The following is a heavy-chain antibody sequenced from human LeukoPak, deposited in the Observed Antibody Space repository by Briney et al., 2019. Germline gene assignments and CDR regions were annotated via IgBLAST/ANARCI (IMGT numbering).Heavy chain of an antibody. Sequence: GGSLRLSCATSGFTFSNHAMHWVRQATGKGLEWVSAIGTAGDTFYPGSVKGRFTISRENAKNSLSLQINSLKAEDTAVYYCVRQQTSHGNFDYWGQGTLVTVSS. V-gene: IGHV3-13*01. CDR1: GFTFSNHA. D-gene: IGHD1-26*01. CDR3: VRQQTSHGNFDY. CDR2: IGTAGDT. J-gene: IGHJ4*02.